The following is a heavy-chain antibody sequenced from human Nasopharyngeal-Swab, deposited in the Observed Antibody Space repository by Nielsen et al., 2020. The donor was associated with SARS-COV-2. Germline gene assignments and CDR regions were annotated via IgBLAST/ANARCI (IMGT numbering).Heavy chain of an antibody. CDR1: GYTFTRYY. CDR2: IDPFSGST. D-gene: IGHD2-21*02. CDR3: TRDQGGGDPYDS. J-gene: IGHJ4*02. V-gene: IGHV1-46*01. Sequence: ASVKVSCKASGYTFTRYYIHWVRQAPGQGLEWRGMIDPFSGSTSYTQRFQGRVTVTRDTSTSTVYMEVRSLTSEDTAVYYCTRDQGGGDPYDSWGQGTLVTVSS.